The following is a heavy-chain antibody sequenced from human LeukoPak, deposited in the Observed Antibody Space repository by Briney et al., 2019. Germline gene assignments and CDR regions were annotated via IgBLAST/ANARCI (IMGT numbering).Heavy chain of an antibody. D-gene: IGHD4-11*01. CDR2: IKQDGSEK. Sequence: GGSLRLSCAASGFIFSNYAMHWVRQAPGKGLEWVANIKQDGSEKYYVDSVKGRFTISRDNAKNSLYLQMNSLRAEDTAVYYCARVSRDFYSNYYYYYGMDVWGQGTTVTVSS. J-gene: IGHJ6*02. V-gene: IGHV3-7*01. CDR3: ARVSRDFYSNYYYYYGMDV. CDR1: GFIFSNYA.